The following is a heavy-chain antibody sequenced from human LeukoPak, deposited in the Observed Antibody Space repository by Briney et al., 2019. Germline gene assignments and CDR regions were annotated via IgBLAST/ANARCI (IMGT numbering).Heavy chain of an antibody. D-gene: IGHD3-10*01. CDR3: AKDLHYYGSGYGGDY. V-gene: IGHV3-30*02. CDR2: IRYDGTNK. CDR1: GFTFTSYG. Sequence: GGSLRLSCAASGFTFTSYGMHWIRQAPGKGLEWVAFIRYDGTNKYYADSVKGRFTISRDNSKNPLSLQMNSLRVEDTAVYYCAKDLHYYGSGYGGDYWGQGTLVTVSS. J-gene: IGHJ4*02.